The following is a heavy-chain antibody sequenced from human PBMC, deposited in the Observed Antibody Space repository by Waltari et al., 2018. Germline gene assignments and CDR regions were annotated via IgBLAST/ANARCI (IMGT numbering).Heavy chain of an antibody. CDR3: ARDTMATSTFDY. V-gene: IGHV3-66*02. D-gene: IGHD5-12*01. Sequence: EVQLVESGGGLVQPGGSLRLSCAASGFTVSSNYMSWVRQAPGKGLEWVSVIYSGCSTYYADSGKGRFTISRDNSKNTLYLQMNSLRAEDTAVYYCARDTMATSTFDYWGQGTLVTVSS. CDR1: GFTVSSNY. CDR2: IYSGCST. J-gene: IGHJ4*02.